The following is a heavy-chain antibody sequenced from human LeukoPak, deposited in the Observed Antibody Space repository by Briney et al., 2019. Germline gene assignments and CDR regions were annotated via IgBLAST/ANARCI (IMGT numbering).Heavy chain of an antibody. J-gene: IGHJ4*02. Sequence: PSETLSLTCTVSGGSISSGSYYWRWIRQPAGKGLEWIGRIYTSGSTNYNPSLQSRVTISVDTSKNQFSLKLSSVTAADTAVYYCARSQYYDSSGREDYWGQGTLVTGSS. V-gene: IGHV4-61*02. CDR2: IYTSGST. D-gene: IGHD3-22*01. CDR3: ARSQYYDSSGREDY. CDR1: GGSISSGSYY.